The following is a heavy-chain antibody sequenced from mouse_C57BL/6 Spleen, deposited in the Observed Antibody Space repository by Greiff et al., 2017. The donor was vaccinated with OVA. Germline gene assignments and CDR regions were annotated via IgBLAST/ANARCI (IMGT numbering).Heavy chain of an antibody. CDR3: ARGGIYGSSP. Sequence: DVQLQESGPELVKPGASVKMSCKASGYTFTDYNMHWVKQSHGKSLEWIGYINPNNGGTSYNQKFKGKATLTVNKSSSTAYMALRSLTSEDSAVYYCARGGIYGSSPWGQGTLVTVSA. CDR2: INPNNGGT. D-gene: IGHD1-1*01. CDR1: GYTFTDYN. J-gene: IGHJ3*01. V-gene: IGHV1-22*01.